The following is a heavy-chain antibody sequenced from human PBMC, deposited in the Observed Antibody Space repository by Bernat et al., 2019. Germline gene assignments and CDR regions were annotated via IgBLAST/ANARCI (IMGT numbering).Heavy chain of an antibody. Sequence: QLQRQESGPGLVKPSETLSLTCTVSGGSISSSSYYWGWIRQPPGKGLAWIGSIYYSGSTYYNPSLKSRVTISVDTSKNQFSLKLSSVTAADTAVYYCAGYYDFWGGPSDYWGQGTLVTVSS. CDR3: AGYYDFWGGPSDY. J-gene: IGHJ4*02. CDR2: IYYSGST. D-gene: IGHD3-3*01. V-gene: IGHV4-39*01. CDR1: GGSISSSSYY.